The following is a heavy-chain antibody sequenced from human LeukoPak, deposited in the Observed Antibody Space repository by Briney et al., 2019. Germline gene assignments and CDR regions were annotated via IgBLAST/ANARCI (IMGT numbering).Heavy chain of an antibody. Sequence: SETLSLTCTVSGGSISSYYWSWIRQPPGKGLEWIGYIYYSGSTNYNPSLKSRATISVDTSKNQFSLKLSSVTAADTAVYYCARDYYDSSADAFDIWGQGTMVTVSS. J-gene: IGHJ3*02. D-gene: IGHD3-22*01. CDR1: GGSISSYY. V-gene: IGHV4-59*01. CDR3: ARDYYDSSADAFDI. CDR2: IYYSGST.